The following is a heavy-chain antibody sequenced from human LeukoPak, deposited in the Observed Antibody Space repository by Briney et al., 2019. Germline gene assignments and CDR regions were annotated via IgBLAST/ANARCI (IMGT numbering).Heavy chain of an antibody. CDR2: IKQDGSEK. V-gene: IGHV3-7*03. CDR3: ARVRMATSWEDFDY. J-gene: IGHJ4*02. Sequence: GGSLRLSCAASGFTFRSYWMSWVRQAPGKGLEWVANIKQDGSEKYYVDSVKGRFTISRDNAKNSLYLQMNSLRVEDTAVYYCARVRMATSWEDFDYWGQGTLVTVSS. CDR1: GFTFRSYW. D-gene: IGHD5-24*01.